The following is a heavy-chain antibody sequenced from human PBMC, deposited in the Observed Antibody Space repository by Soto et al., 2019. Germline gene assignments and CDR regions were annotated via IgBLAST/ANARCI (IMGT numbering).Heavy chain of an antibody. Sequence: QVQLVQSGAELKKPGSSVNVSCAASGGTFKTYTINWVRQAPGQGLEWIGQIIPMYDSANYAQRVQGRVTISADKSTNISYMVLSGLRSEDTALYYWATWRTYSGSYCFDDWGQGTLVSVSS. CDR1: GGTFKTYT. D-gene: IGHD1-26*01. CDR2: IIPMYDSA. CDR3: ATWRTYSGSYCFDD. J-gene: IGHJ4*02. V-gene: IGHV1-69*06.